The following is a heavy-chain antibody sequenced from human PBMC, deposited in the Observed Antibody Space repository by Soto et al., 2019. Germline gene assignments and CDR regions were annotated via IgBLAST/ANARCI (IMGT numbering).Heavy chain of an antibody. CDR2: ISAHNGNT. CDR3: ARGRYGDY. D-gene: IGHD1-1*01. V-gene: IGHV1-18*01. J-gene: IGHJ4*02. Sequence: SWVRQAPGQGLEWMAWISAHNGNTDYAQKLQGRVTVTRDTSTSTAYMELRSLRSDDTAVYYCARGRYGDYWGQGALVTVSS.